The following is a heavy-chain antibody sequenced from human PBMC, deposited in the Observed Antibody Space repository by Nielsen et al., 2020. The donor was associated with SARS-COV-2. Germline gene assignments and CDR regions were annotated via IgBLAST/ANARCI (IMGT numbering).Heavy chain of an antibody. CDR3: ASPGDYGSGANNWFDP. CDR1: GYTLTELS. CDR2: IIPIFGTA. V-gene: IGHV1-69*13. J-gene: IGHJ5*02. D-gene: IGHD3-10*01. Sequence: SVKVSCKVSGYTLTELSMHWVRQAPGQGLEWMGGIIPIFGTANYAQKFQGRVTITADESTSTAYMELSSLRSEDTAVYYCASPGDYGSGANNWFDPWGQGTLVTVSS.